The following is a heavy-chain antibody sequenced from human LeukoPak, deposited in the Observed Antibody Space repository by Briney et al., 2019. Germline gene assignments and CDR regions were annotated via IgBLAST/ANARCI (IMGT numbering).Heavy chain of an antibody. Sequence: GGSLKLSCAASGFTFSSYAMSWVRQAPGKGLEWVSAIRVGGETHYADSVKGRFTISRDNSENTLYLQMSGLRAEDTAVYYCAKGTRDAGYYFDYWGQGTLVTVSS. CDR2: IRVGGET. D-gene: IGHD1-7*01. V-gene: IGHV3-23*01. CDR3: AKGTRDAGYYFDY. CDR1: GFTFSSYA. J-gene: IGHJ4*02.